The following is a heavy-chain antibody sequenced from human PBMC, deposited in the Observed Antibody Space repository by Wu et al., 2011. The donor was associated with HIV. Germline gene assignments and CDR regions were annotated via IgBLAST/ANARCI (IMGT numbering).Heavy chain of an antibody. CDR2: INLPSGTT. D-gene: IGHD6-13*01. J-gene: IGHJ6*03. Sequence: QVQLVQSGAEVKKPGSSVKVSCRASGGAFISYSINWVRQAPRHGLEWMGGINLPSGTTNYARKFQGRFTVTADTSTTTVHMELRSLRSEDTAVYYCARSGEAAEYYYYYMNVWGKGTTVTISS. CDR1: GGAFISYS. CDR3: ARSGEAAEYYYYYMNV. V-gene: IGHV1-69*14.